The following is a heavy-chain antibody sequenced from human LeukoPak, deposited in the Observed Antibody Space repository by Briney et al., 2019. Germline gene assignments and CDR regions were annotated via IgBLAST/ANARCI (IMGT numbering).Heavy chain of an antibody. CDR2: ISSSGGST. D-gene: IGHD6-19*01. CDR3: AKEAGNGWSYFDY. CDR1: GFTFSSYA. J-gene: IGHJ4*02. V-gene: IGHV3-23*01. Sequence: GGSLILSCAASGFTFSSYAMSWVRQAPGKGLEWVSGISSSGGSTFYADSVKGRFTISRNNSKNTVYLQMISLRAEDTAVYHCAKEAGNGWSYFDYWGQGSLVTVSS.